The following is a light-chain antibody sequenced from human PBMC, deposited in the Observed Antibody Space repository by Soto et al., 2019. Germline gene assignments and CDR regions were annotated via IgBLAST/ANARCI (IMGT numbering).Light chain of an antibody. J-gene: IGKJ1*01. CDR2: GAS. V-gene: IGKV3D-15*01. CDR1: QTVTSN. Sequence: EMVMTQSPATLSVSPGERVTLSCRASQTVTSNLAWYQQKPGQAPRLLIYGASTRATGIPARFGGSGSGTEFTLTISGLQSEDFAVYYCQQYHDWPQTFGQGIKVEFK. CDR3: QQYHDWPQT.